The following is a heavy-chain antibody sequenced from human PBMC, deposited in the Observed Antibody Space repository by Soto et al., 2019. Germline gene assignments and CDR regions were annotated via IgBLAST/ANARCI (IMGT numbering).Heavy chain of an antibody. CDR2: INPNGGST. V-gene: IGHV1-46*03. Sequence: QVQLVQSGAEVKKPGASVKISCEASGYSFTSQYVHWVRQAPGQGLEWMGIINPNGGSTTYAQKCPGKVPMARATYPRPIYKGVESLASGGTAVFYCAREQWRRPGGGGTEPLDIWGQGTMVTVAS. J-gene: IGHJ3*02. D-gene: IGHD6-19*01. CDR3: AREQWRRPGGGGTEPLDI. CDR1: GYSFTSQY.